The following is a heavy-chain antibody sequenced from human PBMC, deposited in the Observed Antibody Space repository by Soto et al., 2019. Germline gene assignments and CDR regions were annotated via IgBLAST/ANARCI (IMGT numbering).Heavy chain of an antibody. Sequence: GESLKISCKGSGYSFTSYWISWVRQMPGKGLEWMGRIDPSDSYTNYSPSFQGYVTISADKSISTAYLQWSSLKASDTAMYYCARRELWFGELTGRFDPWGQGTLVTVSS. J-gene: IGHJ5*02. D-gene: IGHD3-10*01. CDR3: ARRELWFGELTGRFDP. V-gene: IGHV5-10-1*01. CDR2: IDPSDSYT. CDR1: GYSFTSYW.